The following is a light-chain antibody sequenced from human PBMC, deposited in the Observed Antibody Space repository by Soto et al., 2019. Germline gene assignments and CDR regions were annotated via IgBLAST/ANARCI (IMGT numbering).Light chain of an antibody. CDR1: QSVSNNY. J-gene: IGKJ4*01. V-gene: IGKV3-20*01. Sequence: EIVLTQSPGTLSLSPGERATLSCRASQSVSNNYLAWYQQKPGQAPRLLIYDTSSRATGIPDRFSGSGSGTDFTLTISRLEPEDFAVFYCQQYGTSLLTFGGGTKVEIK. CDR3: QQYGTSLLT. CDR2: DTS.